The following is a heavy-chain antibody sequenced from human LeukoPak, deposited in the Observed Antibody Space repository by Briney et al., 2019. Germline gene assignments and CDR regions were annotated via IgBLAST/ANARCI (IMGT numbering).Heavy chain of an antibody. CDR3: ARDEPCGGGSCYSFDY. V-gene: IGHV1-2*02. CDR1: GYTFTGYY. CDR2: INPNSGGT. J-gene: IGHJ4*02. D-gene: IGHD2-15*01. Sequence: ASVKVSCKASGYTFTGYYMHWVRQAPGQGLEWMGWINPNSGGTNYAQKFQGRVTMTEDTSTDTAYMELSSLRSEDTAVYYCARDEPCGGGSCYSFDYWGQGTLVTVSS.